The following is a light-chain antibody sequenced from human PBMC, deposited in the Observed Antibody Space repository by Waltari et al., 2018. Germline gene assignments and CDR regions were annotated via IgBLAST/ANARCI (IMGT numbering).Light chain of an antibody. Sequence: EIVMTQSPATLSVSPGERATLSCRASQRVSSTLAWYQQKPGQPPRLLIYGASTRATATPARVSGSGSGTEFTLAISSLQSEDFAVYYCQQYYEWPLTFGGGTKVEIK. CDR2: GAS. CDR1: QRVSST. V-gene: IGKV3D-15*01. CDR3: QQYYEWPLT. J-gene: IGKJ4*01.